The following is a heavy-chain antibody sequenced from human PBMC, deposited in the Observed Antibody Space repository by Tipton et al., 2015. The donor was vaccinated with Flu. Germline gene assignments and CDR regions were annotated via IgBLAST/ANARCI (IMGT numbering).Heavy chain of an antibody. D-gene: IGHD1-26*01. Sequence: SLRLSCVASGLTFNEAWLSRVRQAPGKGLEWVGRFNRKTDSATRDFAAPVRGRFSISRDDSQNTLFLQMNSLKTEDTAVYYCTAGVGATDHDYWGQGTLVAVSS. CDR1: GLTFNEAW. CDR2: FNRKTDSATR. CDR3: TAGVGATDHDY. V-gene: IGHV3-15*05. J-gene: IGHJ4*02.